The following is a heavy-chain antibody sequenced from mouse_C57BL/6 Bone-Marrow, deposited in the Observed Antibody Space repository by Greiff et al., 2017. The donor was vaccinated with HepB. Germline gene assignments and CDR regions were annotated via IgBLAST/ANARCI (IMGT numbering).Heavy chain of an antibody. V-gene: IGHV1-69*01. CDR1: GYTFTSYW. CDR3: ARGTMVTVPFAY. D-gene: IGHD2-2*01. CDR2: IDPSDSYT. Sequence: QVHVKQPGAELVMPGASVKLSCKASGYTFTSYWMHWVKQRPGQGLEWIGEIDPSDSYTNYNQKFKGKSTLTVDKSSSTAYMQLSSLTSEDSAVYYCARGTMVTVPFAYWGQGTLVTVSA. J-gene: IGHJ3*01.